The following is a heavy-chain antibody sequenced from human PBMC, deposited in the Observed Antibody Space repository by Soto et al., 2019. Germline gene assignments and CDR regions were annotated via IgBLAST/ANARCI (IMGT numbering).Heavy chain of an antibody. V-gene: IGHV1-3*04. D-gene: IGHD6-19*01. CDR2: INTANGDT. J-gene: IGHJ5*02. CDR3: ARDSTGWYRGWFDP. Sequence: QVHLAQSGAEVQKRGASMNLSCKASGYTFTTFAMHWLRQAPGQRPEWMGWINTANGDTKYSQTLQGRITITRDTSARIVHMDLRSLTSEDTAVYFCARDSTGWYRGWFDPWGQGTRVTVSS. CDR1: GYTFTTFA.